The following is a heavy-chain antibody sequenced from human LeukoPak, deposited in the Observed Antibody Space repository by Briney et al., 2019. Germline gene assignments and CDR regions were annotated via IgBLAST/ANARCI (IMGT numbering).Heavy chain of an antibody. Sequence: SETLSLTCTVSGGSISSYYWSWIRQPPGMGLEWIGRIYTSGSTNYNPSLKSRVTISVDTSKNQFSLKLSSVTAADTAVYYCARDRRPTYDFWSGYDNWFDPWGQGTLVTVSS. CDR1: GGSISSYY. V-gene: IGHV4-4*08. CDR2: IYTSGST. J-gene: IGHJ5*02. CDR3: ARDRRPTYDFWSGYDNWFDP. D-gene: IGHD3-3*01.